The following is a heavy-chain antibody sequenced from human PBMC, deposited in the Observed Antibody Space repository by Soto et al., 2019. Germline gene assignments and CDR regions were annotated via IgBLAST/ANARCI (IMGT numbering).Heavy chain of an antibody. V-gene: IGHV3-30*18. J-gene: IGHJ4*02. CDR2: ISYDGSNK. D-gene: IGHD1-26*01. CDR1: GFTFSTYG. Sequence: QVQLVESGGGVVQPGRSLRLSCAASGFTFSTYGMHWVRQAPGEGLEWVAAISYDGSNKYYADSVKGRFTISRDNSKNTLYLQMNSLRAEDTAVYDCAKAGTEWELLPADSWGQGILVTVSS. CDR3: AKAGTEWELLPADS.